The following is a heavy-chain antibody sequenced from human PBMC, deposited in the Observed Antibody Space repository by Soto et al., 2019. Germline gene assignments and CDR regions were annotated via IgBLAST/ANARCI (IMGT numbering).Heavy chain of an antibody. CDR2: IIPILGIA. J-gene: IGHJ3*02. D-gene: IGHD6-13*01. Sequence: SVKVSCKASGGTFSSYTISWVRQAPGQGLEWMGRIIPILGIANYAQKFQGRVTITADKSTSTAYMELSSLRSEDTAVYYCARGMEQQLVRAPIAFDIWGQGTMVTVSS. CDR1: GGTFSSYT. CDR3: ARGMEQQLVRAPIAFDI. V-gene: IGHV1-69*02.